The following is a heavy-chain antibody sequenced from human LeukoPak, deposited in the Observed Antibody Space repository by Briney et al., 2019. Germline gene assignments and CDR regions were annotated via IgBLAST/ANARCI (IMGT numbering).Heavy chain of an antibody. J-gene: IGHJ3*02. Sequence: GGSLRLSCTASGFTFRNYEMNWVRQAPGKGLEWILYSSTSGSSIYYTDSVKGRFSISRDNAKNSLYLQMHSLRAEDTAVYYCAREGAVKDSSGFYQDAFDIWGQGAMVSVSS. CDR1: GFTFRNYE. D-gene: IGHD3-22*01. V-gene: IGHV3-48*03. CDR2: SSTSGSSI. CDR3: AREGAVKDSSGFYQDAFDI.